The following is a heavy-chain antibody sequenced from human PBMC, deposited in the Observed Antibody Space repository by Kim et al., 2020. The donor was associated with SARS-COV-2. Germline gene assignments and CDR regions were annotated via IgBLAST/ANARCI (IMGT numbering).Heavy chain of an antibody. J-gene: IGHJ3*02. CDR3: ARALDRAGRSAFDI. CDR2: IYSGGST. Sequence: GGSLRLSCAASGFTVSSNYMSWVRQAPGKGLEWVSVIYSGGSTYYADSVKGRFTISRHNSKNTLYLQMNSLRAEDTAVYYCARALDRAGRSAFDIWGQGTMVTVSS. D-gene: IGHD1-26*01. V-gene: IGHV3-53*04. CDR1: GFTVSSNY.